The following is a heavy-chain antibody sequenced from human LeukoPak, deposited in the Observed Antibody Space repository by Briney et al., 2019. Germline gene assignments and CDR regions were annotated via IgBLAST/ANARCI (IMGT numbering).Heavy chain of an antibody. D-gene: IGHD2-15*01. CDR2: ISGSGGST. V-gene: IGHV3-23*01. CDR1: GFTFSSYA. Sequence: GASLRLSCAASGFTFSSYAMSWVRQAPGKGLEWVSAISGSGGSTYYADSVKGRFTISRDNSKNTLYLQMNSLRAEDTAVYYCAVHRCSGGSCYPTGPYDYWGQGTLVTVSS. J-gene: IGHJ4*02. CDR3: AVHRCSGGSCYPTGPYDY.